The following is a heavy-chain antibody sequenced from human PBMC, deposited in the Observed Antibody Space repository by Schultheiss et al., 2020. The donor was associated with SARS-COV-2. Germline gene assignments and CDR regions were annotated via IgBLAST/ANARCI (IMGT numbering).Heavy chain of an antibody. V-gene: IGHV4-34*01. D-gene: IGHD3-10*01. CDR2: INHSGST. J-gene: IGHJ4*02. Sequence: SETLSLTCAVYGGSFSGYYWSWIRQPPGKGLEWIGEINHSGSTNYNPSLKSRVTISADTSKNQFSLKLSSVTAADTAVYYCARSDGSGSYFPLDYWGQGTPVTVSS. CDR1: GGSFSGYY. CDR3: ARSDGSGSYFPLDY.